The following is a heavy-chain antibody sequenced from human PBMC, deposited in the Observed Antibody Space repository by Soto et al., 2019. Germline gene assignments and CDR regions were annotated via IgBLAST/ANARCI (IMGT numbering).Heavy chain of an antibody. V-gene: IGHV3-53*04. CDR3: ARGPLDRGPGDGMDV. J-gene: IGHJ6*02. D-gene: IGHD3-10*01. Sequence: EVQLVESGGGLVQPGGSLRLSCAASGFTVSSNYMSWVRQAPGKGLEWVSVIYSGGSTYYADSVKGRFTISRHNSKNTLYLQMNSLRAEDTAVYYCARGPLDRGPGDGMDVWGQGTTVTVSS. CDR1: GFTVSSNY. CDR2: IYSGGST.